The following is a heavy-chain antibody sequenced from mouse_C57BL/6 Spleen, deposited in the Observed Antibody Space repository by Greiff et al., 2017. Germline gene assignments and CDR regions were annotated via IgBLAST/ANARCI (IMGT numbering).Heavy chain of an antibody. CDR2: INPSSGYT. D-gene: IGHD2-3*01. CDR1: GYTFTSYT. J-gene: IGHJ4*01. Sequence: VQLQQSGAELARPGASVTMSCKASGYTFTSYTMHWVKQRPGQGLEWIGYINPSSGYTKYNQKFKDKATLTADKSSSTAYMQLSSLTSEDSAVYYCARSGLLPYAMDYWGQGTSVTVSS. V-gene: IGHV1-4*01. CDR3: ARSGLLPYAMDY.